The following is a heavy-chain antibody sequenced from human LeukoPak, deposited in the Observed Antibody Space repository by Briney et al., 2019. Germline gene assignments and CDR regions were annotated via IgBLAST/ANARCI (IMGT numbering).Heavy chain of an antibody. CDR1: GFTFSSYA. J-gene: IGHJ4*02. CDR3: AKSSHFEYSSHFDY. Sequence: GGSLRLSCAASGFTFSSYAMHWVRQAPGKGLEWVAVISYDGSNKYYADSVKGRFTISRDNSKNTLYLQMNSLRAEDTAVYYCAKSSHFEYSSHFDYWGQGTLVTVSS. D-gene: IGHD6-6*01. CDR2: ISYDGSNK. V-gene: IGHV3-30-3*02.